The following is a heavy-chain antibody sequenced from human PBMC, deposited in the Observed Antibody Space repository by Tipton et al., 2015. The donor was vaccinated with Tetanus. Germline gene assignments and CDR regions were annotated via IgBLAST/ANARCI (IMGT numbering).Heavy chain of an antibody. Sequence: SLRLSCAASGFTLSTYDIHWVRQPPGIGLEWVSGIGTAGDTHYSGSVKGRFTISRENVKNSLSLQLNNLTVGDTALYYCARGSAGSPMVVWGQGTTVSFAS. CDR1: GFTLSTYD. J-gene: IGHJ6*02. V-gene: IGHV3-13*01. CDR3: ARGSAGSPMVV. CDR2: IGTAGDT.